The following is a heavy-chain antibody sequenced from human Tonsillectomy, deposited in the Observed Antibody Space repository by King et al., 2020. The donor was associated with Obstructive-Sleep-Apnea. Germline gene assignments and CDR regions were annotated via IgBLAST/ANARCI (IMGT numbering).Heavy chain of an antibody. CDR1: GFTFDDYA. D-gene: IGHD2-8*02. V-gene: IGHV3-43D*03. J-gene: IGHJ4*02. CDR2: INWDVGAT. CDR3: AKDSPRYSTGYYFDY. Sequence: VQLVESGGAVVQPGGSLRLSCAASGFTFDDYAMHWVRQAPGKGLEWVSLINWDVGATSYADSVKGRFSISRDTSKNVLYLQMNSLRVDDTALYYCAKDSPRYSTGYYFDYWGQGTLVTVSS.